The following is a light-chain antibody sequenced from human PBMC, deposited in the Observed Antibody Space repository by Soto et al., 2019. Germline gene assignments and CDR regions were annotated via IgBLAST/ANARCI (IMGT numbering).Light chain of an antibody. J-gene: IGKJ4*01. Sequence: INMTLSPSSMSASLGGRVTITXRASRSIRHYLNWYQQQPVKAPXPXXYAASTVQSGVQSRFSGSGCRTAFTFTISCLQCVGFVTYYGQQYYIYPFSFGGGNKV. CDR1: RSIRHY. V-gene: IGKV1-39*01. CDR3: QQYYIYPFS. CDR2: AAS.